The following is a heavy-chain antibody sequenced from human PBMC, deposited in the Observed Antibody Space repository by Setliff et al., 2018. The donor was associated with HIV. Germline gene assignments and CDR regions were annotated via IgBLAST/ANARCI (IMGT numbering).Heavy chain of an antibody. CDR3: AKNLYRSGWSPLDY. V-gene: IGHV3-33*03. CDR1: GFTFSSYG. Sequence: PGGSLRLSCAASGFTFSSYGMHWVRQAPGKGLEWVAVIWYDGSNKYYADSVRGRFTISRDNSKNTLYLQMNSLRAEDTAVYYCAKNLYRSGWSPLDYWGQGTLVTVSS. D-gene: IGHD6-13*01. CDR2: IWYDGSNK. J-gene: IGHJ4*02.